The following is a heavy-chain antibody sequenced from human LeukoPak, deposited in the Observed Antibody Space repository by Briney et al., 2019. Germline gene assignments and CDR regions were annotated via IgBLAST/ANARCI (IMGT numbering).Heavy chain of an antibody. V-gene: IGHV3-48*03. CDR2: ISSSGSTI. Sequence: PGGSLRLSCAASGFTFSSYEMNWVRQAPGKGLEWVSYISSSGSTIYYADSVKGRFTISRDNSKNTLYLQMSSLRADDTAVYYCAKGPKGYCSGGSCYYSYHYMDVWGKGTTVTISS. D-gene: IGHD2-15*01. CDR1: GFTFSSYE. CDR3: AKGPKGYCSGGSCYYSYHYMDV. J-gene: IGHJ6*03.